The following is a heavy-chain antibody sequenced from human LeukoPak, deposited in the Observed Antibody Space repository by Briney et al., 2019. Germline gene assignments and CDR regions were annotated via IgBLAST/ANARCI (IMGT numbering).Heavy chain of an antibody. V-gene: IGHV3-33*01. Sequence: GRSLRLSCAASGFTFSSYGMHWVRQAPGKGLEWVAVIWYDGSNKYYADSVKGRFTISRDNSKNTLYLQMNSLRAEDTAVYYCARDSPNDSSGYSPLFDYWGQGTLVTVSS. D-gene: IGHD3-22*01. J-gene: IGHJ4*02. CDR3: ARDSPNDSSGYSPLFDY. CDR1: GFTFSSYG. CDR2: IWYDGSNK.